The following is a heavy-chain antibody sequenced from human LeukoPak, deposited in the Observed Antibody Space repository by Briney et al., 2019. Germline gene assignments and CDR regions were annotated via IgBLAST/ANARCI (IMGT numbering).Heavy chain of an antibody. V-gene: IGHV3-23*01. D-gene: IGHD6-6*01. Sequence: PGGALRLSCAASGFTFSSYAMSGGRQPPGKGLEWVSAISCSGGSTYYADSVKGRFTISRDNSKNTLYLQMNSLRAEDTAVYYCAKGSSSGPFNFDHWGKGTMVSVSS. CDR3: AKGSSSGPFNFDH. J-gene: IGHJ4*02. CDR1: GFTFSSYA. CDR2: ISCSGGST.